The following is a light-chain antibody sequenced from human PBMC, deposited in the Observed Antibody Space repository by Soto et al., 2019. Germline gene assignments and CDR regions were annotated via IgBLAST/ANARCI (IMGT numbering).Light chain of an antibody. J-gene: IGKJ1*01. CDR2: GAS. Sequence: EIVLTQSPGTLSLSPGERATLSCRASQTLSSSYLAWYQQKPGQGPRLLIYGASSRATGIPDRFSGSGSGTDFSINISRLEPEDFAVYSCPQYGSSPWTFGQGTKVEIK. CDR1: QTLSSSY. V-gene: IGKV3-20*01. CDR3: PQYGSSPWT.